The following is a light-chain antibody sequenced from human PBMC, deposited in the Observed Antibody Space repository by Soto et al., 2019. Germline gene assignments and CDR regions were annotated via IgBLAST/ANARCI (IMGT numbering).Light chain of an antibody. V-gene: IGKV3-20*01. J-gene: IGKJ5*01. CDR2: GAS. CDR1: QSVISRN. CDR3: QQYGSSPQPIT. Sequence: EIVLTQSPGTLSLSPGERATLSCRASQSVISRNLAWYQPKPGQAPRLLIYGASSRATVIPDRFSGSGSGTDFTLTISRLEPEDFVVYYCQQYGSSPQPITFGQGTRLEI.